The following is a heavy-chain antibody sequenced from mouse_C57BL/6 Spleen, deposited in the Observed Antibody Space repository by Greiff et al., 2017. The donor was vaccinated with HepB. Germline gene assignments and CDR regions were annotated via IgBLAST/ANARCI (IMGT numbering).Heavy chain of an antibody. V-gene: IGHV1-18*01. CDR3: ARSPSDGSSYVPMDY. J-gene: IGHJ4*01. Sequence: EVQLQQSGPELVKPGASVKIPCKASGYTFTDYNMDWVKQSHGKSLEWIGDINPNNGGTIYNQKFKGKATLTVDKSSSTAYMELRSLTSEDTAVYYCARSPSDGSSYVPMDYWGQGTSVTVSS. D-gene: IGHD1-1*01. CDR1: GYTFTDYN. CDR2: INPNNGGT.